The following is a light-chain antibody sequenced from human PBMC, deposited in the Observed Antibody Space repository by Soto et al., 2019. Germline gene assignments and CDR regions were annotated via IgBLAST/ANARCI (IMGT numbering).Light chain of an antibody. V-gene: IGKV3-11*01. J-gene: IGKJ2*01. Sequence: EIVLTQSPATLSLSPGERATLSCRASQRVYTYLAWYQQKPGQAPGLLIYDASNRATGIPARFSGSGSGTDFTLTISSLEPEDFAVYYCQQRSNWPPYTFGQGTKLEIK. CDR2: DAS. CDR3: QQRSNWPPYT. CDR1: QRVYTY.